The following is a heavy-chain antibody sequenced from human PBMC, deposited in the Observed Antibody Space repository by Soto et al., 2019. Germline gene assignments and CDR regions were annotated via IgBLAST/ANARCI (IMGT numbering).Heavy chain of an antibody. CDR3: AAGGGLPRYY. D-gene: IGHD5-12*01. J-gene: IGHJ4*02. V-gene: IGHV4-30-2*01. Sequence: SETLSLTCTVSGGSISSSSYYWSWIRQPPGKGLEWIGYIYHSGSTYYNPSLKSRVTISVDRSKNQFSLKLSSVTAADTAVYYCAAGGGLPRYYWGQGTLVTVSS. CDR2: IYHSGST. CDR1: GGSISSSSYY.